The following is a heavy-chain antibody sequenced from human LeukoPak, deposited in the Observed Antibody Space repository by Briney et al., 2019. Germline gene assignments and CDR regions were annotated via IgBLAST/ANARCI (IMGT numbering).Heavy chain of an antibody. Sequence: GASVKVSCKASGYTFTGYYMHWVRQAPGQGLEWMGWINPNNGATNYAQEFQGRVTMTRDTSITTVYMELSRLRSDDTAEYYCARQNSGEPHFDYWGQGTLVTVSS. J-gene: IGHJ4*02. CDR1: GYTFTGYY. D-gene: IGHD3-10*01. CDR3: ARQNSGEPHFDY. CDR2: INPNNGAT. V-gene: IGHV1-2*02.